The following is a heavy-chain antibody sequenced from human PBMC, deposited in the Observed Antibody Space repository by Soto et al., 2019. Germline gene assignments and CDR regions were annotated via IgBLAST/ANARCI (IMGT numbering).Heavy chain of an antibody. V-gene: IGHV3-30*18. D-gene: IGHD3-16*01. CDR3: AKDLYGLGPFDY. J-gene: IGHJ4*02. Sequence: QVQLVESGGGVVQPGRSLRLSCAASGFTFSSYGMHWVRQAPGKGLEWVAVISYDGSNKYYADSVKGRFTISRDNSKNTLYLQMHRLRAEDTAVYYCAKDLYGLGPFDYWGQGTLVTVSS. CDR1: GFTFSSYG. CDR2: ISYDGSNK.